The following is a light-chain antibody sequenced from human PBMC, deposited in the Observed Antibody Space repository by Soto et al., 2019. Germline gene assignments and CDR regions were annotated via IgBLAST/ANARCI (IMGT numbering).Light chain of an antibody. CDR1: HTVRNNY. CDR2: DAS. V-gene: IGKV3-20*01. J-gene: IGKJ4*01. CDR3: QQFSSYPLT. Sequence: EIVLTQSPGTLSLSPGERATLSCSASHTVRNNYLAWYQQKPGQAPRLLIYDASSRATGIPDRFSGGGSGTDFTLTISRLEPEDFAVYYCQQFSSYPLTFGGGTKVDI.